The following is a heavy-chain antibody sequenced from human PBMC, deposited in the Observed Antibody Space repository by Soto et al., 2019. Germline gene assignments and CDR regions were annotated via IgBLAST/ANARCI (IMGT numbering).Heavy chain of an antibody. CDR1: GFTFSSYG. V-gene: IGHV3-30*18. Sequence: PGGSLRLSCAASGFTFSSYGMHWVRQAPGKGLEWVAVISYDGSNKYYADSVKGRFTISRDNSKNTLYLQMNSLRAGDTAVYYCAKGGRTYGMDVWGQGTTVTVSS. CDR2: ISYDGSNK. J-gene: IGHJ6*02. CDR3: AKGGRTYGMDV.